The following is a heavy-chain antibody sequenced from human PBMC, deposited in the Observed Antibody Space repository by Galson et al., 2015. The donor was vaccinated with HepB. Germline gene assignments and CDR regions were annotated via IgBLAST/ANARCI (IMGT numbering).Heavy chain of an antibody. V-gene: IGHV1-69*13. CDR1: GGTFSSYA. CDR2: IIPIFGTA. J-gene: IGHJ4*02. D-gene: IGHD3-10*01. CDR3: ARSRFITMVQGAIYPLGY. Sequence: SVKVSCKASGGTFSSYAISWVRQAPGQGLEWMGGIIPIFGTANYAQKFQGRVTITADESTSTAYMELSSLRSEDTAVYYRARSRFITMVQGAIYPLGYWGQGTLVTVSS.